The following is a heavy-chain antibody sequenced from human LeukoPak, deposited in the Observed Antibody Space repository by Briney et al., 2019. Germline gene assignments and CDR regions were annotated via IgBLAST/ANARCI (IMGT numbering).Heavy chain of an antibody. J-gene: IGHJ5*02. CDR1: GDSVSSNSAA. Sequence: SQTLSLTCAISGDSVSSNSAAWNWIRQSPSRGLEWLGRTYYRSKWYNDYAVSVKSRITITPDTSKNPFSLQLNSVTPEDTAVYYCTRDPYSSSWYWFDPWGQGTLVTVSS. CDR2: TYYRSKWYN. CDR3: TRDPYSSSWYWFDP. V-gene: IGHV6-1*01. D-gene: IGHD6-13*01.